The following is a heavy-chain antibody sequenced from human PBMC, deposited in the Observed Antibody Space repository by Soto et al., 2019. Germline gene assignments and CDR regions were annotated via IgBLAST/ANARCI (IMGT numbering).Heavy chain of an antibody. Sequence: GASVKVSCKASGYTFTGYYMHWVRQAPGQGLEWMGWINPNSGGTNYAQKFQGWVTMTRDTSISTAYMELSRLRSDDTAVYYCARFAQPKTESCYDSSGPLVDWFDPWGQGTLVTVSS. V-gene: IGHV1-2*04. J-gene: IGHJ5*02. CDR1: GYTFTGYY. CDR2: INPNSGGT. D-gene: IGHD3-22*01. CDR3: ARFAQPKTESCYDSSGPLVDWFDP.